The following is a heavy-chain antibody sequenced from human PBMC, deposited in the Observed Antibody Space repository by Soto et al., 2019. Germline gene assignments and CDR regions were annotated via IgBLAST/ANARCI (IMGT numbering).Heavy chain of an antibody. Sequence: PGGSLRLSCAASGFTFSSYAMHWVRQAPGKGLEWVAVISYDGSNKYYADSVKGRFTISRDNSKNTLYLQMNSLRAEDTAVYYCARVSVYYGYPPPPWGQGTLVTVSS. J-gene: IGHJ5*02. D-gene: IGHD3-10*01. CDR2: ISYDGSNK. CDR1: GFTFSSYA. CDR3: ARVSVYYGYPPPP. V-gene: IGHV3-30-3*01.